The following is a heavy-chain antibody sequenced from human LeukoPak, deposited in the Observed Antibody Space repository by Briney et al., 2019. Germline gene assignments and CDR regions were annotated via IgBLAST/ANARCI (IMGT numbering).Heavy chain of an antibody. J-gene: IGHJ6*02. CDR3: ARGYDSSGYALYYYYYGMDV. V-gene: IGHV4-39*01. D-gene: IGHD3-22*01. CDR2: IYYSGST. Sequence: SETLSLTCTVSGGSVSSSSYYWGWIRQPPGKGLEWIGSIYYSGSTYYNPSLKSRVTISVDTSKNQFSLKLSSVTAADTAVYYCARGYDSSGYALYYYYYGMDVWGQGTTVTVSS. CDR1: GGSVSSSSYY.